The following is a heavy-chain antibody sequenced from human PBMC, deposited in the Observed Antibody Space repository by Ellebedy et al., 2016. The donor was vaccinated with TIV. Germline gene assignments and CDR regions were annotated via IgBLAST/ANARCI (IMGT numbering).Heavy chain of an antibody. V-gene: IGHV4-59*01. J-gene: IGHJ3*02. CDR3: AIEWELAPVWGAADI. Sequence: MPSETLSLTCTVSGDSITSSAWSWIRQVPGKGLEWIGNTYYGGSSDYNPSLNRRLTISLDVSKNQFSLQLSSVTAADTAVYYCAIEWELAPVWGAADIWGQGILITVSS. CDR1: GDSITSSA. D-gene: IGHD1-26*01. CDR2: TYYGGSS.